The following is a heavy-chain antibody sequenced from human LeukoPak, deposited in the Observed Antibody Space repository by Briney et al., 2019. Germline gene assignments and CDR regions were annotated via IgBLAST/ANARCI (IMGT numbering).Heavy chain of an antibody. CDR3: AKASYCSSTSCYSSYYYYGMDV. D-gene: IGHD2-2*02. Sequence: GGSLRLSCAASGFTFSNYWMQWVRQAPGKGLVWVSRINSDGSSTSYADSVKGRFTISRDNAKNTLYLQMNSLRAEDTAVYYCAKASYCSSTSCYSSYYYYGMDVWGQGTTVTVSS. J-gene: IGHJ6*02. CDR1: GFTFSNYW. V-gene: IGHV3-74*01. CDR2: INSDGSST.